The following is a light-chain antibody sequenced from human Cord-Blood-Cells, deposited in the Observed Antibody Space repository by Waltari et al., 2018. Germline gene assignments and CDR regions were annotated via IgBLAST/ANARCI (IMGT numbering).Light chain of an antibody. V-gene: IGKV1-5*01. J-gene: IGKJ1*01. CDR1: QSISSW. CDR3: QQYNSYSQT. CDR2: VAS. Sequence: DIQLTQSPSTLSASVGDRVTITCRASQSISSWLAWYQQKPGKAPKLLIYVASSLESGVPSRFSGSGSGTEFTLTISSLQPDDFATYYCQQYNSYSQTFGQGTKVEIK.